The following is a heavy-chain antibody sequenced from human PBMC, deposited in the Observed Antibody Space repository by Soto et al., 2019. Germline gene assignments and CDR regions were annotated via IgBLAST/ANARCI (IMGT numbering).Heavy chain of an antibody. CDR3: AKDTTVEPHDYFDY. CDR1: GFTFDDYA. Sequence: PGGSLRLSCAASGFTFDDYAMHWVRQAPGKGLEWVSGISWNSGSIGYADSVKGRFTISRDNAKNSLYLQMNSLRAEDTALYYCAKDTTVEPHDYFDYWGQGTLVTVSS. D-gene: IGHD7-27*01. V-gene: IGHV3-9*01. CDR2: ISWNSGSI. J-gene: IGHJ4*02.